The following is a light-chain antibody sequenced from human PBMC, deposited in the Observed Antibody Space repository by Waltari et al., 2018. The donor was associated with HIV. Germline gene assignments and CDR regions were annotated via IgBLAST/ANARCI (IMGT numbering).Light chain of an antibody. V-gene: IGLV3-1*01. Sequence: SYKLTQPPSVSVSPGQTASITCSGDKLGDKYACWYQQKPGQSPVLVIYQDNKRPSVIPERFSGSNSGNTATLTISGTQAMDEADYYCQAWDSSTVVFGGGTKLTVL. CDR2: QDN. CDR1: KLGDKY. J-gene: IGLJ2*01. CDR3: QAWDSSTVV.